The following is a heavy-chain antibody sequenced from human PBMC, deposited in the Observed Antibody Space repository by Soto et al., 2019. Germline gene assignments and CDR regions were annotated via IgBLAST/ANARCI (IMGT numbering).Heavy chain of an antibody. CDR3: ARLQKIAAPSYYYYYMDV. CDR1: GGPISSGGYY. V-gene: IGHV4-31*03. J-gene: IGHJ6*03. CDR2: IYYTGST. Sequence: SETLSLTCSVSGGPISSGGYYWSRIRQHPGESLEWIGYIYYTGSTYYNPSLKSRVTISVDTSKNQFSLKLSSVAAADTAVYYCARLQKIAAPSYYYYYMDVWGKGTTVTVSS. D-gene: IGHD6-13*01.